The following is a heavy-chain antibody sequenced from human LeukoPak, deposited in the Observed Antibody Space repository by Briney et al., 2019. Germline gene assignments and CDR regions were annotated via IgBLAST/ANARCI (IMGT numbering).Heavy chain of an antibody. D-gene: IGHD6-25*01. J-gene: IGHJ4*02. CDR2: ISSSGGTT. Sequence: GGSLRLSCAASGSTFSIYEMNWVRQAPGKGLEWISFISSSGGTTYYADSVKGRFTISRDNAKNSLYLQMNSLRAEDTAVYYCARDGDLAPAVPFDCWGQGTLVTVSS. CDR1: GSTFSIYE. V-gene: IGHV3-48*03. CDR3: ARDGDLAPAVPFDC.